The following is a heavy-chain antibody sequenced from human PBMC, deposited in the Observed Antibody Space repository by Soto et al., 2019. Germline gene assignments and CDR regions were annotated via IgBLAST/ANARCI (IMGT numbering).Heavy chain of an antibody. CDR1: GGTFSSYT. Sequence: QVQLVQSGAEVKKPGSSVKVSCKASGGTFSSYTISWVRQAPGQGLEWMGRIIPILGIANYAQKFQGRVTITADKSTSTAYMELSSLRSEDTAVYYCARAHIDYGGNTREVNWFDPWGQGTLVTVSS. J-gene: IGHJ5*02. D-gene: IGHD4-17*01. CDR2: IIPILGIA. V-gene: IGHV1-69*02. CDR3: ARAHIDYGGNTREVNWFDP.